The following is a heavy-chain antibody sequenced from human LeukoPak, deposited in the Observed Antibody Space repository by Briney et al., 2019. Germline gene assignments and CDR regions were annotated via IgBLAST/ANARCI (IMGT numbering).Heavy chain of an antibody. CDR3: ARGYSSGWYDL. CDR2: IYHSGST. CDR1: GYSISSGYY. Sequence: SETLSLTCTVSGYSISSGYYWGWIRQPPGKGLEWIGSIYHSGSTYYNPSLKSRVTISVDTSKNQFSLKLSSVTAADTAVYYCARGYSSGWYDLFGQGTLVTVSS. D-gene: IGHD6-19*01. V-gene: IGHV4-38-2*02. J-gene: IGHJ5*02.